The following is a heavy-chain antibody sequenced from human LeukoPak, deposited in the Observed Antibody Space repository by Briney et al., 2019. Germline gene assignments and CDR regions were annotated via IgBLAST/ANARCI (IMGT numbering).Heavy chain of an antibody. D-gene: IGHD2-8*01. CDR1: GGSISSYY. CDR3: ARTTLMVNWFDP. Sequence: SETLSLTCTVSGGSISSYYRSWLRQPPGKGLEWIGYIYYSGSTNYSPSLKSRVTISVDTSKNQFSLKLSSVAAADTAVYYCARTTLMVNWFDPWGQGTLVTVSS. J-gene: IGHJ5*02. V-gene: IGHV4-59*01. CDR2: IYYSGST.